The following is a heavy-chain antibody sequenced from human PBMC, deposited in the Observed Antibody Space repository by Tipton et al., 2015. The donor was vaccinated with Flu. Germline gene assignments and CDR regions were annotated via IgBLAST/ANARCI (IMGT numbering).Heavy chain of an antibody. Sequence: SGFTFSNAWLSWVRQTPGRELEWLGRIRGRVDGGTTDYAVSVKGRFTISRDNRKNMLYLQMNNLKSEDTAVYYCVRDHYDYVWGSFRYDSWGQGTQVTVSS. J-gene: IGHJ4*02. V-gene: IGHV3-15*01. D-gene: IGHD3-16*02. CDR3: VRDHYDYVWGSFRYDS. CDR2: IRGRVDGGTT. CDR1: GFTFSNAW.